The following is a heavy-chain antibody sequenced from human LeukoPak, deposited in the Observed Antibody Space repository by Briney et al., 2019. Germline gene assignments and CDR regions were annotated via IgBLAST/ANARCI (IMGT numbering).Heavy chain of an antibody. CDR3: ARDGDESSSWYPNWFDP. CDR1: GYTFTGYY. CDR2: INPNSGGT. Sequence: ASVKVSCKASGYTFTGYYMHWVRQAPGQGLEWMGWINPNSGGTNYAQKFQGRVTMTRDTSISTAYMELSRLRSDDTAVYYCARDGDESSSWYPNWFDPWGQGTLVTVPS. D-gene: IGHD6-13*01. J-gene: IGHJ5*02. V-gene: IGHV1-2*02.